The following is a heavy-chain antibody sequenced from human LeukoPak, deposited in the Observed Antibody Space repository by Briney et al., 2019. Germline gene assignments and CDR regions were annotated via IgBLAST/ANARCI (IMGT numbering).Heavy chain of an antibody. V-gene: IGHV3-23*01. J-gene: IGHJ5*02. CDR2: ISGSGGST. CDR1: GFTFSNYA. CDR3: AKGVSSVVYALNWFDP. Sequence: GGSLTLSCAASGFTFSNYAMSWVRQAPGKGLEWVSAISGSGGSTYYADSVKGRFTISRDNSKNALYLQMNSLRAEDTAVYYCAKGVSSVVYALNWFDPWGQGTLVTVSS. D-gene: IGHD2-8*02.